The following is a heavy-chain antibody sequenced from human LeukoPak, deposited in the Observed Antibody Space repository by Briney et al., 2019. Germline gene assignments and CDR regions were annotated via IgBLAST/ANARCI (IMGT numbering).Heavy chain of an antibody. CDR3: AKGGITMIVVTY. CDR1: GFTFSSYG. V-gene: IGHV3-30*18. J-gene: IGHJ4*02. CDR2: ISYDGSNK. D-gene: IGHD3-22*01. Sequence: PGGSLRLSCAASGFTFSSYGMHWVRQAPGKGLEWVAVISYDGSNKYYADSVKGRFTISRDNSKNTLYLQMNSLRAEDTAVYYCAKGGITMIVVTYWGQGTLVTVSS.